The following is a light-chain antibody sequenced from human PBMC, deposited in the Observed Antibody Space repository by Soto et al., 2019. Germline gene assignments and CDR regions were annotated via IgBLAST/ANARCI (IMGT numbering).Light chain of an antibody. Sequence: DIQMTQSPSSLSASVGDRVTITCRAKESVSSYVIWYQQKPGKAPKLLIYAASSLQSGVPARFSGSGSVTDFTLTISGLQPEDFATYYCQQSYSKWTFGQGTKVEIK. V-gene: IGKV1-39*01. CDR3: QQSYSKWT. CDR1: ESVSSY. J-gene: IGKJ1*01. CDR2: AAS.